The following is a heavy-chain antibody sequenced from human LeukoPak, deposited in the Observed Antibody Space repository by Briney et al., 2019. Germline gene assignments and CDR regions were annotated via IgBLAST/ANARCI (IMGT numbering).Heavy chain of an antibody. CDR2: INSDGSST. Sequence: GGSLRLSCAASGFTFSSYWMHWVRHAPGKGLVWVSRINSDGSSTSYADSVKGRFTISRDNAKNTLYLQMNSLRAEDTAVYYCASAGAEDAFDIWGQGTMVTVSS. V-gene: IGHV3-74*01. CDR1: GFTFSSYW. CDR3: ASAGAEDAFDI. D-gene: IGHD1-14*01. J-gene: IGHJ3*02.